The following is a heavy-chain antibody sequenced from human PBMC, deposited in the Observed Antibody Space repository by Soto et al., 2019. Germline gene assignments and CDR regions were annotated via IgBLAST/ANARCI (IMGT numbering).Heavy chain of an antibody. V-gene: IGHV4-31*03. CDR1: GGSISSGGYY. Sequence: QVQLQESGPGLVKPSQTLSLTCTVSGGSISSGGYYWSWIRQHPGKGLEWIGYIYYSGSTYYNPSLTSRVTISVDTSKTQFSLKLSSVTAADTAVYYCARDSGGGDSSGWGAFDIWGQGTMVTVSS. J-gene: IGHJ3*02. D-gene: IGHD3-22*01. CDR3: ARDSGGGDSSGWGAFDI. CDR2: IYYSGST.